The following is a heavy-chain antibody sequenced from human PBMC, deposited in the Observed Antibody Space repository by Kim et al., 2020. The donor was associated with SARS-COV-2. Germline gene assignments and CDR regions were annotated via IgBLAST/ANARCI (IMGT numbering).Heavy chain of an antibody. J-gene: IGHJ4*02. CDR2: IYSNGRA. CDR3: ARHGRRGGVIDF. CDR1: SIDSSSYY. D-gene: IGHD3-16*01. V-gene: IGHV4-39*01. Sequence: SETLSLTCIGSSIDSSSYYWGWIRQPPGKGLEWIGSIYSNGRADSYNPSLKSRATIYVDSSKNDFSLRLSSVTAADTAIYYCARHGRRGGVIDFWGQGALVTVSA.